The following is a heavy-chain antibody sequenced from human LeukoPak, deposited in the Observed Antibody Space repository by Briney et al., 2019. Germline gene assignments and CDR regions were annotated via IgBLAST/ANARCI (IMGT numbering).Heavy chain of an antibody. CDR3: AREHSSSWYDAFDI. Sequence: GGSLRLSCAASGFTLSSSAMNWVRQAPGKGLEWVSAISGSGGSTYYADSVKGRFTISRDNSKNTLYLQMNSLRAEDTAVYYCAREHSSSWYDAFDIWGQGTMVTVSS. CDR2: ISGSGGST. D-gene: IGHD6-13*01. J-gene: IGHJ3*02. CDR1: GFTLSSSA. V-gene: IGHV3-23*01.